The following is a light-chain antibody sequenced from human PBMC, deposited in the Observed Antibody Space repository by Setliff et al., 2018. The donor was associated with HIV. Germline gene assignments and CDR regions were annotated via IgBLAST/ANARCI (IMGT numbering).Light chain of an antibody. V-gene: IGLV2-14*01. J-gene: IGLJ2*01. CDR1: RSDVGGYNY. CDR3: SSYTTSTFDVV. CDR2: HVN. Sequence: QSALAQPASVSGSPGQSITISCTGTRSDVGGYNYVSWYQQHPGKAPKLMIYHVNKRPSGFSHRFSGSKSGNTASLTISGRQAEDEADYYCSSYTTSTFDVVFGGGTKVTVL.